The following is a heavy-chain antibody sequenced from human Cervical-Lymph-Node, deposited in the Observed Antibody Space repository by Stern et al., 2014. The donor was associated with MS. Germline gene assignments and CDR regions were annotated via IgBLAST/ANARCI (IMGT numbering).Heavy chain of an antibody. J-gene: IGHJ4*02. V-gene: IGHV3-7*01. D-gene: IGHD3-10*01. CDR1: GFTFSTYW. CDR2: IKRDGIDK. CDR3: TIGGERWFGAH. Sequence: VPLVQSGGDLVQPGGSLRLSCAASGFTFSTYWMTCVRQAPGKGLEWVCRIKRDGIDKCYVDSVKGRFAITRDNAKDSLYLQMNSLKPEDTAVYYCTIGGERWFGAHWGQGALVTVSS.